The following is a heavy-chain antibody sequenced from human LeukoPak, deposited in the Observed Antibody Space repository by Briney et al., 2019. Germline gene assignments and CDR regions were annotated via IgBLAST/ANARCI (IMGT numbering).Heavy chain of an antibody. CDR3: AKDTMGGAFDI. CDR1: GFTFSSYG. V-gene: IGHV3-33*06. D-gene: IGHD3-10*01. CDR2: IWYDGSNK. J-gene: IGHJ3*02. Sequence: QPGGSLRLSCAASGFTFSSYGMHWVRQAPGKGLEWVAVIWYDGSNKYYADSVKGRFTISRDNSKNALYLQMNSLRAEDTAVYYCAKDTMGGAFDIWGQGTMVTVSS.